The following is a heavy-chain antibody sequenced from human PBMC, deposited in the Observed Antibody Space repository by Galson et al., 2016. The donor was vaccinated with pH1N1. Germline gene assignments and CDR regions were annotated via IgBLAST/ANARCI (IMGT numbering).Heavy chain of an antibody. CDR2: INQDGSGK. J-gene: IGHJ4*02. CDR1: GFTFGTYY. CDR3: ARDSGGNLDY. D-gene: IGHD2-8*02. V-gene: IGHV3-7*01. Sequence: SLRLSCATSGFTFGTYYMAWVRQAPGKGLEWVANINQDGSGKSYVDSVKGRFTISRDNAKNSLFLQVNNLRVEDTAVYYCARDSGGNLDYWGQGAPVTVSS.